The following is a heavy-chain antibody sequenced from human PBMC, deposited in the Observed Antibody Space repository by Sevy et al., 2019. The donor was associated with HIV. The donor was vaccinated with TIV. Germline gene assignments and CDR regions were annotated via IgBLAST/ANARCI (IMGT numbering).Heavy chain of an antibody. CDR3: ASYYYDTTGYYYPLDY. CDR1: GFSFSTYA. Sequence: GSLRLSCTASGFSFSTYAMYWVRQAPGKGLEWVAAISDDGNNKDYADSVKGRFTVSGDNSKNTLYLQMYSLRAEDTAVYYCASYYYDTTGYYYPLDYWGQGTLVTVSS. V-gene: IGHV3-30*04. CDR2: ISDDGNNK. D-gene: IGHD3-22*01. J-gene: IGHJ4*02.